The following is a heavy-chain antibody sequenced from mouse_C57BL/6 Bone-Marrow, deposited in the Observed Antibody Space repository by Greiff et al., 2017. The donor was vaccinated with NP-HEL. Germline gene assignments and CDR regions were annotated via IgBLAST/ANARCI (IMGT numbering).Heavy chain of an antibody. J-gene: IGHJ2*01. D-gene: IGHD4-1*01. CDR1: GYAFSSSW. CDR3: ALGRGDY. Sequence: QVHVKQSGPELVKPGASVKISCKASGYAFSSSWMNWVKQRPGKGLEWIGRIYPGDGDTNYNGKFKGKATLTADKSSSTAYMQLSSLTSEDSAVYFCALGRGDYWGQGTTLTVSS. V-gene: IGHV1-82*01. CDR2: IYPGDGDT.